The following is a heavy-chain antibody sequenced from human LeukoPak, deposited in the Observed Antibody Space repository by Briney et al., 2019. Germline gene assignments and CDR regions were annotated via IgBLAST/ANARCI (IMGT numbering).Heavy chain of an antibody. Sequence: HPGGSLRLSCAASGFTFSSYGMHWVRQAPGKGLEWVAVISYDGSNKYYADSVKGRFTISRDNSKNTLYLQMNSLRAEDTAVYYCAKDDYGGNSAYGMDVWGQGTTVTVSS. V-gene: IGHV3-30*18. D-gene: IGHD4-23*01. CDR3: AKDDYGGNSAYGMDV. CDR2: ISYDGSNK. CDR1: GFTFSSYG. J-gene: IGHJ6*02.